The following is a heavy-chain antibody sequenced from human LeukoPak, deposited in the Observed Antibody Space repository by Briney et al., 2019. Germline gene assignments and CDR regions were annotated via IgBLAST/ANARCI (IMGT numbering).Heavy chain of an antibody. J-gene: IGHJ4*02. CDR2: IKEDGSEK. V-gene: IGHV3-7*01. CDR1: GFTFSSYS. Sequence: GGSLRLSCAASGFTFSSYSMNWVRQAPGKGLEWVANIKEDGSEKYYVDSVKGRFTISRDNAKTSVYLQMNSLRAEDTAVYYCASLVRAYSFDYWGQGTLVTVSS. CDR3: ASLVRAYSFDY. D-gene: IGHD2-21*01.